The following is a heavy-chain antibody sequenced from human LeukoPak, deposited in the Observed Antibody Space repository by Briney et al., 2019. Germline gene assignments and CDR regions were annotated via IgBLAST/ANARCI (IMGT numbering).Heavy chain of an antibody. CDR3: ARISSSNSYNERGAFDV. D-gene: IGHD6-13*01. J-gene: IGHJ3*01. Sequence: SETLSLTCSVSDYSISSTYYWGWIRQPPGKGLEWIGSISLGGSTYYNPSLKSRVIISVDTSNNQFSLKLNSVTAADTAVYYCARISSSNSYNERGAFDVWGQGTMVTVSS. CDR2: ISLGGST. CDR1: DYSISSTYY. V-gene: IGHV4-38-2*02.